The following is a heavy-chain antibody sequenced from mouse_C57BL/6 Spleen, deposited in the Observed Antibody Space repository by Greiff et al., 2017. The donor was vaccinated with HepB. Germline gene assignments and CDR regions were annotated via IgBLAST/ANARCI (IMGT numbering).Heavy chain of an antibody. Sequence: VQLQQSGAELVRPGASVKLSCKASGYTFTDYYINWVKQRPGQGLEWIARIYPGSGNTYYNEKFKGKATMTAEKSYSTAYMQLSSLTSEDSAVYFCARSGSSYGYWYFDVWGTGTTVTVSS. V-gene: IGHV1-76*01. D-gene: IGHD1-1*01. J-gene: IGHJ1*03. CDR3: ARSGSSYGYWYFDV. CDR1: GYTFTDYY. CDR2: IYPGSGNT.